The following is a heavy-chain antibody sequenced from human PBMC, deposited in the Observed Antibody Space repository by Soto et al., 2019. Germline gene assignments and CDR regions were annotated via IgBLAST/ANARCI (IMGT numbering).Heavy chain of an antibody. Sequence: QVQLVQSGAEVKKPGSSVKVSCKASGGTFSSHAFNWVRQAPGQGLEWKGGIMPIIGTANYAQKFQGRVTITADASTHTAYMELSSLRSEDTAVYYCARDLVFRDGYIFPLDYWGQGTLVTVSS. J-gene: IGHJ4*02. CDR1: GGTFSSHA. V-gene: IGHV1-69*01. D-gene: IGHD5-12*01. CDR3: ARDLVFRDGYIFPLDY. CDR2: IMPIIGTA.